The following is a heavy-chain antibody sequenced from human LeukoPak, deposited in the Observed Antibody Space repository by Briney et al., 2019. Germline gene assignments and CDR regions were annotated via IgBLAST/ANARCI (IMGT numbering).Heavy chain of an antibody. CDR1: GGSISSDSYY. CDR2: IYASGKT. D-gene: IGHD3-22*01. V-gene: IGHV4-61*02. Sequence: SETLSLTCTLSGGSISSDSYYWSWIRQPAGKGLEWIGRIYASGKTNYNPSLKSRVTISIDTSKNQFSLNLNSVTAADTGLYYCARGIDSNGYQLKGFGPWGQGTLVTVSS. J-gene: IGHJ5*02. CDR3: ARGIDSNGYQLKGFGP.